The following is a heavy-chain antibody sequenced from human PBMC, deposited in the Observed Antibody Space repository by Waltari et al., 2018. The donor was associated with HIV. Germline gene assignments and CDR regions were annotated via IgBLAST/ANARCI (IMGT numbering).Heavy chain of an antibody. J-gene: IGHJ4*02. CDR3: ARERDPFYYDSSGYSGGY. CDR1: GGSIRSGDYY. Sequence: VQLQESGPGLVKPSQTLPLTCTFSGGSIRSGDYYWSWIRQPPGKGLEWIGYIYYSGSTYYNPSLKSRVTISVDTPRNQFSLKLSSVTAADTAVYYCARERDPFYYDSSGYSGGYWGQGTLVTVSS. V-gene: IGHV4-30-4*01. D-gene: IGHD3-22*01. CDR2: IYYSGST.